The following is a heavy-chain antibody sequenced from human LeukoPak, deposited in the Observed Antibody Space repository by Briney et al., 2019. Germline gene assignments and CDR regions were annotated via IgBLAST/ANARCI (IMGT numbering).Heavy chain of an antibody. J-gene: IGHJ3*02. CDR2: TYSSGST. CDR3: ASRIATPGAFDI. V-gene: IGHV4-61*02. D-gene: IGHD6-13*01. CDR1: GGSISRATYF. Sequence: SETLSLTCTVSGGSISRATYFWSWIRQPAGKGLEWIGRTYSSGSTNYNPSLKSRVSISVDTSKNQFSLEVSSVTATDTAVYYCASRIATPGAFDIWGQGTMVTVSS.